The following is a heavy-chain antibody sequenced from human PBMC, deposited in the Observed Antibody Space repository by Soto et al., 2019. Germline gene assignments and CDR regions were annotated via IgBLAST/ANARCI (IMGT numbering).Heavy chain of an antibody. CDR3: AEGLYYDFWSGYPYYYYYYMDV. Sequence: GGSLRLSCAASGFTFSSYAMSWVRQAPGKGLEWVSAISGSGGSTYYADSVKGRFTISRDNSKNTLYLQMNSLRAEDTAVYYSAEGLYYDFWSGYPYYYYYYMDVWGKGTTVTVSS. CDR1: GFTFSSYA. CDR2: ISGSGGST. V-gene: IGHV3-23*01. D-gene: IGHD3-3*01. J-gene: IGHJ6*03.